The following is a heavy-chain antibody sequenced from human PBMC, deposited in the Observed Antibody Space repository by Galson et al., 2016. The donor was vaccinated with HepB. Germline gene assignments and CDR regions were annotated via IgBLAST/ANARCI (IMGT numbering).Heavy chain of an antibody. CDR3: AKDRGIGYSYGYSSEYYGMDV. CDR2: ISGSGGYT. Sequence: SLRLSCAASGFTFNNYAMNWVRQAPGKGLEWVSAISGSGGYTYYAGSVKGRFTISRVNSKNMLYLQMDRLRVEDTAVYYCAKDRGIGYSYGYSSEYYGMDVWGPGTTVTVSS. V-gene: IGHV3-23*01. CDR1: GFTFNNYA. D-gene: IGHD5-18*01. J-gene: IGHJ6*02.